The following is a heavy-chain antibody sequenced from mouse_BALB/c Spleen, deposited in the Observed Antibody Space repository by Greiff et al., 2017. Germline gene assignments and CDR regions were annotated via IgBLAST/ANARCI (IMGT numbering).Heavy chain of an antibody. CDR2: IDPANGNT. V-gene: IGHV14-3*02. D-gene: IGHD2-3*01. J-gene: IGHJ3*01. Sequence: VQLQQSGAELVKPGASVKLSCTASGFNIKDTYMHWVKQRPEQGLEWIGRIDPANGNTKYDPKFQGKATITADTSSNTAYLQLSSLTSEDTAVYYCARDGYCMAWFAYWGQGTLVTVSA. CDR1: GFNIKDTY. CDR3: ARDGYCMAWFAY.